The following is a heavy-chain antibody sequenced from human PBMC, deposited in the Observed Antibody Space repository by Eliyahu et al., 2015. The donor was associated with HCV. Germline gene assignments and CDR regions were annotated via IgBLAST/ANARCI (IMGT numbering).Heavy chain of an antibody. J-gene: IGHJ4*02. Sequence: QVQLVQSGAEVKKPGSSVKVSCKASGGSFSRFAISWVRQAPGQGLEWMGGITPVFGTASYAQKFQGRVTITADESTSTAYMELSSLRSEDTAVYYCAREGGDYCSGGNCFFLYWGQGTLVTVSS. CDR3: AREGGDYCSGGNCFFLY. D-gene: IGHD2-15*01. CDR1: GGSFSRFA. V-gene: IGHV1-69*01. CDR2: ITPVFGTA.